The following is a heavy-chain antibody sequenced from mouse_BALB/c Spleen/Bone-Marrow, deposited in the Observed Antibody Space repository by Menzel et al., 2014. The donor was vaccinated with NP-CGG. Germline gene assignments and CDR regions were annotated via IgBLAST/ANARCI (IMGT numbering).Heavy chain of an antibody. Sequence: QVQLQQSGAELVRPGSSVKISCKASGYAFSTHWMNWVKQRPGQGLEWIGQIYPGDGDTNYNGKFKGKATLTADKSSSTAYMQLSSLTSEDSAIYFCARGLRAYWGQGTLVTVSA. CDR3: ARGLRAY. V-gene: IGHV1-80*01. CDR1: GYAFSTHW. J-gene: IGHJ3*01. CDR2: IYPGDGDT.